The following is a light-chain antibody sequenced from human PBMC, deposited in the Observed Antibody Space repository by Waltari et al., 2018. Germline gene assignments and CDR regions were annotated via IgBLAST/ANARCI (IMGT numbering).Light chain of an antibody. CDR2: DTS. CDR1: QSVGSY. V-gene: IGKV3-11*01. CDR3: QQRGNWPLT. Sequence: DIVLTQSPATLSLSPGERATLSCRASQSVGSYLAWYKQKHGQDPRLLFYDTSSRATGVPARFTASGSGTDFSLTISSLDPEDFAVYYCQQRGNWPLTFGGGTKVEIK. J-gene: IGKJ4*01.